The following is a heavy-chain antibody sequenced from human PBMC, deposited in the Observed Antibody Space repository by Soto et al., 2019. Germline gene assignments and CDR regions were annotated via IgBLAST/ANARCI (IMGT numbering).Heavy chain of an antibody. CDR3: ARWGRRYFDP. D-gene: IGHD1-20*01. J-gene: IGHJ5*02. V-gene: IGHV4-59*01. CDR2: RYNTGNT. CDR1: RASIRNYY. Sequence: PSETLSLTSTVARASIRNYYWSWIRPPPGKRLERSGYRYNTGNTNYRPSFRSRVTITVDTSKNQFSLKLTSLSAADTAVYYCARWGRRYFDPWGQGILFTVSS.